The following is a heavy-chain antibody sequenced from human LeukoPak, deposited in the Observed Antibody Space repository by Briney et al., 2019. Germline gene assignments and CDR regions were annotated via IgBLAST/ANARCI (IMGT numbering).Heavy chain of an antibody. CDR3: AGESTIAHAFDI. Sequence: PGGSLRLSCAASGFTFSNYWMGWVRQAPGKGLEWVSYISSSGSTIYYADSVKGRFTISRDNAKNSLYLQMNSLRAEDTAVYYCAGESTIAHAFDIWGQGTMVTVSS. V-gene: IGHV3-11*01. CDR2: ISSSGSTI. CDR1: GFTFSNYW. J-gene: IGHJ3*02. D-gene: IGHD5/OR15-5a*01.